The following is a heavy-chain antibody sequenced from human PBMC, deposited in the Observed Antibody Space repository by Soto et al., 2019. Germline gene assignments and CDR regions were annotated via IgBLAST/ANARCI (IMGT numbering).Heavy chain of an antibody. Sequence: SQTLSLTCAISGDSVSSNSAAWNWIRQTPSRGLEWLGRTYYRSKWYNDYAVSVKSRITINPDTSKNQFSLQLNSVTPEDTAVYYCARGVPDRTYSSGWSGVPPWFDPWGQGTLVTVSS. V-gene: IGHV6-1*01. CDR1: GDSVSSNSAA. CDR3: ARGVPDRTYSSGWSGVPPWFDP. D-gene: IGHD6-19*01. CDR2: TYYRSKWYN. J-gene: IGHJ5*02.